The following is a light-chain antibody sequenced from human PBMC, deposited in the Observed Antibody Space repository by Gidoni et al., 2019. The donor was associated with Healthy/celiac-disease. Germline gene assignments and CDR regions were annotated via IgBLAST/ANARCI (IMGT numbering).Light chain of an antibody. Sequence: SYALTQPLSVSVALGQTARSTCGGNNIGSKNVHCYQQKPGQAPVLVIYRDSNRPSGIPERFSGSNSGNTATRTISRAQAGDEADYYCQVWDSSYVFGTGTKVTVL. V-gene: IGLV3-9*01. CDR2: RDS. CDR1: NIGSKN. J-gene: IGLJ1*01. CDR3: QVWDSSYV.